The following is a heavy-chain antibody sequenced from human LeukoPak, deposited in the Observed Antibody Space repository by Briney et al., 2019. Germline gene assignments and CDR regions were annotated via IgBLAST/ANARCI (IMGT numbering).Heavy chain of an antibody. CDR3: SRVVDYGSGNYYILDAFDL. CDR2: INPNSGGT. CDR1: GYTFTGYY. V-gene: IGHV1-2*02. D-gene: IGHD3-10*01. Sequence: ASVKVSCKASGYTFTGYYMHWVRQAPGQGLEWMGWINPNSGGTNYAQKFQGRVTMTRDTSISTVYMELSRLRSDDTAVYYCSRVVDYGSGNYYILDAFDLWGQGTMVTVSS. J-gene: IGHJ3*01.